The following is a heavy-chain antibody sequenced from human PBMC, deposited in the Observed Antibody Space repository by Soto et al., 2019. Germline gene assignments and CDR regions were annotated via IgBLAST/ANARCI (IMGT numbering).Heavy chain of an antibody. Sequence: TGGSLRLSCAASGFLFSTYGMHWVRQAPGKGLEWVAVIWYDGSNKYYADSVRGRFTISRDNSKDILYLEMNSLRAEDTAVYYCARAVGPFDFWGQGTMVTVSS. V-gene: IGHV3-33*01. CDR2: IWYDGSNK. CDR1: GFLFSTYG. CDR3: ARAVGPFDF. J-gene: IGHJ3*01.